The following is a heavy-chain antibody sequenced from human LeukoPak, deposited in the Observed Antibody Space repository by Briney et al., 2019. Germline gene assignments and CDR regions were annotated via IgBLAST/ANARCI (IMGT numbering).Heavy chain of an antibody. Sequence: GESLKISCKGSGYSFTSYWIGWVRQMPGKGLEWMGIIYPGDSDTRYSPSFQGQVTISADKSISTAYLQWSSLKASDTAMYYCARQGFMITFGGNAFDIWGQGTTVTISS. J-gene: IGHJ3*02. CDR1: GYSFTSYW. V-gene: IGHV5-51*01. CDR2: IYPGDSDT. D-gene: IGHD3-16*01. CDR3: ARQGFMITFGGNAFDI.